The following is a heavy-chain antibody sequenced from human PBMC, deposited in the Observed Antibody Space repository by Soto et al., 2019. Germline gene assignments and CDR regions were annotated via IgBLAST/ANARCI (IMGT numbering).Heavy chain of an antibody. CDR1: GFTFNNYA. V-gene: IGHV3-23*01. CDR3: AKIVYCTSSSCSDN. CDR2: ISGSGVST. Sequence: EVQLLESGGGMLQPGGSLRLSCAASGFTFNNYAMSWVRQAPGKGLEWVSIISGSGVSTYYADSVRGRFTISRDNSKNTLYLQMISLRADDTAVYYFAKIVYCTSSSCSDNWGQGNLVTVS. D-gene: IGHD2-2*01. J-gene: IGHJ4*02.